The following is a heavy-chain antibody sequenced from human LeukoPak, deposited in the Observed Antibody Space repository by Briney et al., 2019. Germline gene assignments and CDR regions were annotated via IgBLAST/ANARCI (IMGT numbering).Heavy chain of an antibody. D-gene: IGHD3-3*01. Sequence: PGGSLRLSCAASGFTFSSYWMSWVRQAPGKGLEWVANIKQDGSEKYYVDSVKGRFTISRDNAKNSLYLQMNSLRAEDTAVYYCARDGLRFLEWLFSTNYFDYWGQGTLVTVSS. J-gene: IGHJ4*02. V-gene: IGHV3-7*01. CDR1: GFTFSSYW. CDR3: ARDGLRFLEWLFSTNYFDY. CDR2: IKQDGSEK.